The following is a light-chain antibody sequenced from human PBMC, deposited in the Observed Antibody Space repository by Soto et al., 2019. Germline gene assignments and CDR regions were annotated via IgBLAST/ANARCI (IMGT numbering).Light chain of an antibody. CDR1: RSISSY. CDR3: QQSYSTPPWT. CDR2: RLS. V-gene: IGKV1-39*01. J-gene: IGKJ1*01. Sequence: DIQMTQSPSSLSASVGDRVTITCRASRSISSYLNWYQQNPGKAPKLLIFRLSTLQSGVPSRFSGSGSGTDFTLTISSLQPEDFAIYYCQQSYSTPPWTFGQGTKVEIK.